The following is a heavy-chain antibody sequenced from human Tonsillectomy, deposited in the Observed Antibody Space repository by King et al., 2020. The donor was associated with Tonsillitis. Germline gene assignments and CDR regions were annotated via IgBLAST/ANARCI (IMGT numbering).Heavy chain of an antibody. CDR3: ARVGTIFGVVHKFDP. CDR2: IYHSGST. Sequence: QLQLQESGSGLVKPSQTLSLTCAVSGGSISSGGYSWSWIRQPPGKGLEWIGYIYHSGSTYYNPSLKSRVTISVDRSKNQFSLKLSSVTAADTAVYYCARVGTIFGVVHKFDPWGQGTLVTVSS. V-gene: IGHV4-30-2*01. J-gene: IGHJ5*02. D-gene: IGHD3-3*01. CDR1: GGSISSGGYS.